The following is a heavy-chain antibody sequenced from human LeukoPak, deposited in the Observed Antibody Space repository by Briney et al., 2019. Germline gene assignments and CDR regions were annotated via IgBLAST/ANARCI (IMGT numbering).Heavy chain of an antibody. D-gene: IGHD2-15*01. Sequence: SETLSLTCTVSGGSISSYYWSWIRQPPGKGLEWIGYIYYSGSTNYNPSLKSRVTISVDTSKNQFSLKLSSVTAADTAVYYCAREEVVANYFDYWGQGTLVTVSS. CDR3: AREEVVANYFDY. CDR2: IYYSGST. CDR1: GGSISSYY. J-gene: IGHJ4*02. V-gene: IGHV4-59*12.